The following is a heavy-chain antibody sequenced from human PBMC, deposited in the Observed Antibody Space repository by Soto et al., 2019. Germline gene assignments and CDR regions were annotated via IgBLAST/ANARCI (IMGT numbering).Heavy chain of an antibody. CDR1: GLSLRTTGVG. V-gene: IGHV2-5*02. CDR2: LYWDDDQ. J-gene: IGHJ6*02. D-gene: IGHD2-21*02. Sequence: QVTLKESGPTLVKPTQTLTLTCTVSGLSLRTTGVGVGWVRQPPGKALEWLALLYWDDDQRYSPSLRSRLTIAKELSEQQVGLTMANKDTVDTATYYCVQSRCGGDCLEIYSSHAYNGLDVWGQGTTVTVSS. CDR3: VQSRCGGDCLEIYSSHAYNGLDV.